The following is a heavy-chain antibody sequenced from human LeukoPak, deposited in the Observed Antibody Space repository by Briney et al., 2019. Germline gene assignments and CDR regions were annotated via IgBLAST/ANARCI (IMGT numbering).Heavy chain of an antibody. D-gene: IGHD1-26*01. CDR2: IKADGSDK. V-gene: IGHV3-7*01. J-gene: IGHJ4*02. CDR3: AKDGGTHFDH. Sequence: GGSLRLFCAASGFTFTDYLMTWVRQAPGKGLEWVADIKADGSDKYYVDSVKGRFTITRDNAQNSLTLHMNTLRADDTAVYYCAKDGGTHFDHWGQGTLVTVSS. CDR1: GFTFTDYL.